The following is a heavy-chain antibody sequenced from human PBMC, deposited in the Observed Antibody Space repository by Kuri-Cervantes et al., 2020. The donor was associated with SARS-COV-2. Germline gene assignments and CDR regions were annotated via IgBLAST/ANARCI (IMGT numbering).Heavy chain of an antibody. CDR1: GFTFSSYG. CDR2: IRYDGSNK. V-gene: IGHV3-30*02. J-gene: IGHJ4*02. CDR3: ANGLLLNFDY. Sequence: GESLKISCAASGFTFSSYGMHWVRQAPGKGLEWVAFIRYDGSNKYYADSVKGRFTISRDNSKNTLYLQMNSLRAEDTAVYYCANGLLLNFDYWGPGTLVTVSS. D-gene: IGHD2/OR15-2a*01.